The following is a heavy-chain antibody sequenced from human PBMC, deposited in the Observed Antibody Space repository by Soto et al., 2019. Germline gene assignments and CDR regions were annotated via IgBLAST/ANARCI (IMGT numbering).Heavy chain of an antibody. CDR3: ARVILFVYYDSSGGPAFDI. CDR1: GDSISSVNW. CDR2: IYHGGST. J-gene: IGHJ3*02. V-gene: IGHV4-4*02. D-gene: IGHD3-22*01. Sequence: KPSETLSLTCAVSGDSISSVNWWSWVRQSPGQGLEWIGEIYHGGSTNYNPSLKSRVTISVDKSKNQFSLKLSSVTAADTAVYYCARVILFVYYDSSGGPAFDIWGQGTMVTVSS.